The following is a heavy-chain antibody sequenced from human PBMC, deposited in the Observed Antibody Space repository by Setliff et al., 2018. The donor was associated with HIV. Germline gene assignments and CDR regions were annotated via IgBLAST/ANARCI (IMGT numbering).Heavy chain of an antibody. Sequence: GESLKISCKGSGYTFTSYWIGWVRQMSGQGLEWLGIIYPGDSYTNYSPSFQGHVTISVDRSITPAYVQWRSLKASDTAMYYCARHGVHPVAQWAFDIWGQGTMVTVSS. CDR1: GYTFTSYW. J-gene: IGHJ3*02. CDR2: IYPGDSYT. CDR3: ARHGVHPVAQWAFDI. D-gene: IGHD3-3*01. V-gene: IGHV5-51*01.